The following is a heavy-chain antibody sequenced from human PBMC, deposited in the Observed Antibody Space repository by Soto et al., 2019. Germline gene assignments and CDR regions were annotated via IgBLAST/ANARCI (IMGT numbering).Heavy chain of an antibody. V-gene: IGHV3-66*04. D-gene: IGHD2-2*01. CDR3: ASHCSYQLLWGAFDY. CDR2: IYSGGST. Sequence: PGGSLRLSCAASGFTVSSNYMSWVRQAPGKGLEWVSVIYSGGSTYYADSVKGRFTISRDNAKNSLYLQMNSLRAEDTAVYYCASHCSYQLLWGAFDYWGQGTPVTVSS. J-gene: IGHJ4*02. CDR1: GFTVSSNY.